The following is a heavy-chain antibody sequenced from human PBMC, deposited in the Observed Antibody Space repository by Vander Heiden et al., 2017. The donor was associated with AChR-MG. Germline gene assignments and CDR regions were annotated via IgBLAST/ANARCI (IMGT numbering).Heavy chain of an antibody. CDR1: GGTFPRSA. CDR2: IIPIDDTA. V-gene: IGHV1-69*18. CDR3: AGVIQLWTSEADYLDY. D-gene: IGHD5-18*01. Sequence: QTQPVQPGAEVTKPGSSVKVICKPSGGTFPRSAISRGRQARGQGRGWRGRIIPIDDTASYAQKLRGRITITAAESKRTAYMELSSLRSEDTAVYDWAGVIQLWTSEADYLDYWGQGTLVTVSS. J-gene: IGHJ4*02.